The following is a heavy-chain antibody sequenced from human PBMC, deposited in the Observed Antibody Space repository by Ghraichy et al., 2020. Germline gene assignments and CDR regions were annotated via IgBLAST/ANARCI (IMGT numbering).Heavy chain of an antibody. J-gene: IGHJ4*02. Sequence: GGSVRLSCAASGFTFIDYWMTWFRQAPGKGLEWVANIKQDGGERNYADSVKGRFTISRDSANSLYLQMNSLRVEDTAVYYCARRRYSSDYWGQGTLVTVSS. CDR2: IKQDGGER. V-gene: IGHV3-7*03. D-gene: IGHD5-12*01. CDR3: ARRRYSSDY. CDR1: GFTFIDYW.